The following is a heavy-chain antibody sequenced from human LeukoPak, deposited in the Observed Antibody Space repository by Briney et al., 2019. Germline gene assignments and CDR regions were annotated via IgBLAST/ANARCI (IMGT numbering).Heavy chain of an antibody. V-gene: IGHV4-59*08. D-gene: IGHD3-3*01. J-gene: IGHJ6*03. CDR3: ARPEGNDFWSGYSYYYYMDV. CDR1: GVSISSYY. CDR2: IYYSGST. Sequence: SETLSLTCTVSGVSISSYYWSWIRQPPGKGLEWIGYIYYSGSTNYNPSLKSRVTISVDTSKNQFSLKLSSVTAADTAVYYCARPEGNDFWSGYSYYYYMDVWGKGTTVTVSS.